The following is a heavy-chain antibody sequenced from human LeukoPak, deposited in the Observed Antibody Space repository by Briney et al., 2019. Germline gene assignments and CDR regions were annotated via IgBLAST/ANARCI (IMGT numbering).Heavy chain of an antibody. CDR1: GGSFSGYY. Sequence: SETLSLTCAVYGGSFSGYYWSWIRQPPGKGLEWIGEVNHSGSTNYNPSLKSRVTISVDTSKNQFSLKLSSVTAADTAVYYCARATVLRFLEWSGRFDPWGQGTPVTVSS. V-gene: IGHV4-34*01. CDR3: ARATVLRFLEWSGRFDP. CDR2: VNHSGST. J-gene: IGHJ5*02. D-gene: IGHD3-3*01.